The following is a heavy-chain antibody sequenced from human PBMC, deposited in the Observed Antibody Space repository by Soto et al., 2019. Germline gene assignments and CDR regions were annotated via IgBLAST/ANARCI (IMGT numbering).Heavy chain of an antibody. CDR1: GYSFTSLD. CDR3: ARGVSAGVDY. D-gene: IGHD1-26*01. Sequence: QVQLVQSGAEVREPGASVKASCKASGYSFTSLDINWVRQTAGQGLEWMGWMQPSTGRTGYAQKFQGRVTMTRDTSINTAYMELTTLTSDDTAFYYCARGVSAGVDYWGQGTLVTVSS. CDR2: MQPSTGRT. V-gene: IGHV1-8*01. J-gene: IGHJ4*02.